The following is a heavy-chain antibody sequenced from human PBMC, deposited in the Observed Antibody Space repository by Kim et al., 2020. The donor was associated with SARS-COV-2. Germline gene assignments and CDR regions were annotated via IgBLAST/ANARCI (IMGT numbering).Heavy chain of an antibody. CDR3: ARGPASGGLSPLFY. Sequence: ASVKVSCKASGYTFTSYGITWVRQAPGQGLEWVAWISAYNGDTRYAQKLQDRVTMTTDTSTTTAYMELRSLGPDDTAVYYFARGPASGGLSPLFYWGRGTLVTVSP. J-gene: IGHJ1*01. D-gene: IGHD2-15*01. CDR2: ISAYNGDT. CDR1: GYTFTSYG. V-gene: IGHV1-18*01.